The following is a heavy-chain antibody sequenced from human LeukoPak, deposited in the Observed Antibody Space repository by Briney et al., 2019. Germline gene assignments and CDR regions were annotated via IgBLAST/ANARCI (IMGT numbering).Heavy chain of an antibody. CDR1: GGSISSYY. CDR3: ARTPGRWLAHLDY. CDR2: IYYSGST. Sequence: SETLSLTCTVSGGSISSYYWSWIRQPPGKGLEWIGYIYYSGSTNYNPSLKSRVTISVDTSKNQFSLKLSSVTAADKAVYYCARTPGRWLAHLDYWGQGTLVTVSS. D-gene: IGHD6-19*01. J-gene: IGHJ4*02. V-gene: IGHV4-59*01.